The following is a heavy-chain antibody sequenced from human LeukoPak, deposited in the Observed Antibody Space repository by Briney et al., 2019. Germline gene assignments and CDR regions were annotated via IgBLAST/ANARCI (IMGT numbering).Heavy chain of an antibody. J-gene: IGHJ4*02. CDR1: GFIFSSYW. D-gene: IGHD4-17*01. V-gene: IGHV3-74*01. CDR2: INTDGTTT. Sequence: PGGSLRLSCAVSGFIFSSYWMHWVRQVPGKGLVWVSRINTDGTTTSYADSVRGRFTISRDNSKNTLYLQMNSLRAEDTAVYYCAKARDYGDYSLDYWGQGTLVTVSS. CDR3: AKARDYGDYSLDY.